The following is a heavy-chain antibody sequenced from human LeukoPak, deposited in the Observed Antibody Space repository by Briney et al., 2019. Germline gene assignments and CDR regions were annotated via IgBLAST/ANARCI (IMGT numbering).Heavy chain of an antibody. CDR2: IRTVTSSI. CDR3: ARDNWNYGVGVFDS. Sequence: GGSLRLSCAVSGFTFSSYSMHWVRQAPGKGLEWVSCIRTVTSSIYYADAVKGRFTVSRDNAKNSLYLEMNSLRAEDTAVYYCARDNWNYGVGVFDSWGQGTRVTV. J-gene: IGHJ4*02. D-gene: IGHD1-20*01. V-gene: IGHV3-21*04. CDR1: GFTFSSYS.